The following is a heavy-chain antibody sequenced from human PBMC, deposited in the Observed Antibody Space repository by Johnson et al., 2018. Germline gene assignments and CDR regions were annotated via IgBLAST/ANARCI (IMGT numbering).Heavy chain of an antibody. CDR3: ARLRMLDV. Sequence: QVQLVQSGGGVVQPGRSLRLSCAASGFTFSSYGMHWVRQAPGKGLEWVAVISYDGSNKYYADSVKGRFTISRDNSKNTLYLQMNSLRAEDTAVYYCARLRMLDVWGQGTTVTVSS. CDR1: GFTFSSYG. D-gene: IGHD4-17*01. J-gene: IGHJ6*02. V-gene: IGHV3-30*03. CDR2: ISYDGSNK.